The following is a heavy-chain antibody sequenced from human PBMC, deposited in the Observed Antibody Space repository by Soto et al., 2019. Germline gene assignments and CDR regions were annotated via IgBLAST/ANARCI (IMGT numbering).Heavy chain of an antibody. CDR1: GFTFSDHY. CDR2: SRNKAKSFTT. Sequence: GGSLRLSCAASGFTFSDHYMDWVRQAPGKGLEWVARSRNKAKSFTTEYAASVKGRFTISRDDSKNSLYLQMNSLKTDDTAVYYCVVATVPTNFDFGWDGWGQGRKVTFSS. J-gene: IGHJ6*02. V-gene: IGHV3-72*01. D-gene: IGHD4-17*01. CDR3: VVATVPTNFDFGWDG.